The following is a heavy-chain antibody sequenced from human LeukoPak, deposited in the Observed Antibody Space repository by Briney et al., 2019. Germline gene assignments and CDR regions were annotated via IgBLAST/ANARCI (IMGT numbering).Heavy chain of an antibody. Sequence: GGSLRLSCAASGFTFSDYAMSWVRQAPGKGLEWVSSMSGGGGSTNYADSVKGRFTISRDNSKDMLFLQMTSLRADDTAVYYCAKRPARNYYDTSGYYPFDYWGQGTLVTVSS. V-gene: IGHV3-23*01. CDR1: GFTFSDYA. CDR3: AKRPARNYYDTSGYYPFDY. J-gene: IGHJ4*02. CDR2: MSGGGGST. D-gene: IGHD3-22*01.